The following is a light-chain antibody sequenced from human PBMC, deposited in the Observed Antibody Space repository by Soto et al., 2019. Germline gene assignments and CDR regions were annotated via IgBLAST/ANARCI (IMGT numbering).Light chain of an antibody. CDR1: SGHRNYA. CDR3: QTWASGTRV. J-gene: IGLJ3*02. CDR2: LNNDGSH. V-gene: IGLV4-69*02. Sequence: QSVLTPPPSSSASLGASVELTCTLSSGHRNYAIAWHQQQPQQGPRFLMKLNNDGSHNKGDGIPDRFSGSSSGPVRYLTISSLQSEDEADYYCQTWASGTRVFGGGTKLTVL.